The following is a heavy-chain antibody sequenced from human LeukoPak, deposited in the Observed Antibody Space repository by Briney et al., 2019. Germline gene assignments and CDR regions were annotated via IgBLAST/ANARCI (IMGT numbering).Heavy chain of an antibody. CDR1: GFTFSNAW. Sequence: GGSLRLSCAASGFTFSNAWMSWVRQAPGKGLEWVGRIKSKTDGGTPDYAAPVKGRFTISRDDSKNTLYLQMNSLKTEDTAVSYCTGVSRSSWYDYWGQGTLVTVSS. CDR3: TGVSRSSWYDY. D-gene: IGHD6-13*01. V-gene: IGHV3-15*01. CDR2: IKSKTDGGTP. J-gene: IGHJ4*02.